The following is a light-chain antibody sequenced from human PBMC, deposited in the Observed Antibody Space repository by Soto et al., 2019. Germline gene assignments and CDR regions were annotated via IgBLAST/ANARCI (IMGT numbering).Light chain of an antibody. CDR1: QSITSW. J-gene: IGKJ1*01. CDR3: QQYNTYSRT. Sequence: DIQMTQSPSTLSASVGDRVTITCRASQSITSWLAWYQQKPGKAPKVLIYDASSLDSGVPSRFSGSGSGTEFTLTISSLQPDDLATYYCQQYNTYSRTFGQGTKVDI. CDR2: DAS. V-gene: IGKV1-5*01.